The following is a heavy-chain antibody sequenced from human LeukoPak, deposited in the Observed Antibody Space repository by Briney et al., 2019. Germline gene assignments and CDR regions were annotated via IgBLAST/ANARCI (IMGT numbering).Heavy chain of an antibody. CDR3: ARGLYGGNSDFADY. J-gene: IGHJ4*02. CDR1: GFTFSSYG. D-gene: IGHD4-23*01. Sequence: PGTSLRLSCVASGFTFSSYGMSWVRQAPGKGLEWVAVISHHGANKFYGDSVKGRFTISRDNSNNMVYLQMNGLRAEDTAVYYCARGLYGGNSDFADYWGQGTLVTVSS. CDR2: ISHHGANK. V-gene: IGHV3-30*03.